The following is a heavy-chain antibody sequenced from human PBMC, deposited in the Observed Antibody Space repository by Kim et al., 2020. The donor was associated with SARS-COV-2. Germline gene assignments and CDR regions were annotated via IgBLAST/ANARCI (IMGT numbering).Heavy chain of an antibody. J-gene: IGHJ4*02. Sequence: KTGYAKKFQGGVTMTRNTSISTAYMELSSLRSEDTAVYYCASGGDYPLDYWGQGTLVTVSS. CDR2: KT. D-gene: IGHD3-16*01. CDR3: ASGGDYPLDY. V-gene: IGHV1-8*01.